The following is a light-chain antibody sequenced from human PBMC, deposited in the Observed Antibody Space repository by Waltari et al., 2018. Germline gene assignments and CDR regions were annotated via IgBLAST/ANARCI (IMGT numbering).Light chain of an antibody. CDR1: QNINRY. Sequence: DIQMTQSPSSLSASVGDRVTITCRTSQNINRYLNWYQQKPGEAPRLLIYGATNLYSGVPSKFSGSGSGTEFTLSIRSLQPEDFATYYCQQSYSTPWTFGQGTKVEMK. CDR3: QQSYSTPWT. CDR2: GAT. V-gene: IGKV1-39*01. J-gene: IGKJ1*01.